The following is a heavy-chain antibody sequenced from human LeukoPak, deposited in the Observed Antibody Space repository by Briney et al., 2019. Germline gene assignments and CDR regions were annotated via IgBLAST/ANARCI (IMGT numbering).Heavy chain of an antibody. J-gene: IGHJ5*02. V-gene: IGHV3-7*01. CDR3: ARAPTYYDFWSGYYSGNWFDP. CDR1: GFTFSSYW. Sequence: PGGSLRLSCAASGFTFSSYWMSWVRQAPGKGLEWVANIKQDGSEKYYVDSVKGRFTISRDNAKNSLYLQMNSLRAEDTAVYYCARAPTYYDFWSGYYSGNWFDPWGQGTLVTVSS. D-gene: IGHD3-3*01. CDR2: IKQDGSEK.